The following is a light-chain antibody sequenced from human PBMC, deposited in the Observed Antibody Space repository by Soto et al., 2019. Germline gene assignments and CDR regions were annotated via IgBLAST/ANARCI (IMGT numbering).Light chain of an antibody. Sequence: QSARTQPRSVSGSPGQSVTTSWTGTSNDVGGYNFVSWYQQHPGKVPKLFIYDVSRRPSGVPDRFSGSKSGNTASLTISGLQAEDEADYYCSSYAGSYTLVFGGGTKLTVL. J-gene: IGLJ2*01. CDR1: SNDVGGYNF. V-gene: IGLV2-11*01. CDR2: DVS. CDR3: SSYAGSYTLV.